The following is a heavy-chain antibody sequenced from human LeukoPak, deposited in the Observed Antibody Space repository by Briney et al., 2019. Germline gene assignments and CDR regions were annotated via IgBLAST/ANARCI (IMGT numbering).Heavy chain of an antibody. Sequence: GGSLRLSCAASGFSFSSYGMHWVRQAPGKGLEWVAFIRYDGSNKYYTDFGKGRFTISRGNSKDTLYLQMNSLRVEDTAIYYCAKDYYESNGYGRGPVHHWGQGTLVTVSS. V-gene: IGHV3-30*02. D-gene: IGHD3-22*01. CDR2: IRYDGSNK. J-gene: IGHJ1*01. CDR1: GFSFSSYG. CDR3: AKDYYESNGYGRGPVHH.